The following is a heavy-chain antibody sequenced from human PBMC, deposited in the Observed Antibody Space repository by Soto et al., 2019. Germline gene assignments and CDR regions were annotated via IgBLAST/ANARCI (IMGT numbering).Heavy chain of an antibody. CDR2: TYYRSKWYN. D-gene: IGHD1-1*01. V-gene: IGHV6-1*01. CDR3: ASSLRWGEWNDGAFDI. Sequence: HVQLQQSGPGLVKPWQPLSLTCAISGDSVSGNSADRNRVRQSPSRGLECLGRTYYRSKWYNDYAVSVKSRITINPDTSKNQFALQLNSVTPEDTAVYYCASSLRWGEWNDGAFDIWGQGTMVTVSS. CDR1: GDSVSGNSAD. J-gene: IGHJ3*02.